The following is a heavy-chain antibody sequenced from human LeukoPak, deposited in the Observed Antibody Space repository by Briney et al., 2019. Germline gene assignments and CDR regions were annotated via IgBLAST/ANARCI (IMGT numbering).Heavy chain of an antibody. V-gene: IGHV1-18*01. CDR2: ISAYNGNT. CDR3: AREGWYGGNTARFYYYYMDV. J-gene: IGHJ6*03. Sequence: GASVKVSCKASGYTFTSYGISWVRQAPGQGLEWMGWISAYNGNTNYAQKLQGRVTMTTDTSTSTAYMELRSLRSDDTAVYYCAREGWYGGNTARFYYYYMDVWGKGTTVTISS. D-gene: IGHD4-23*01. CDR1: GYTFTSYG.